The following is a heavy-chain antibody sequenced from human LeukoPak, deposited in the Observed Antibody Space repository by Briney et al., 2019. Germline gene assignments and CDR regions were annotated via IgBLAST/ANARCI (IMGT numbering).Heavy chain of an antibody. CDR2: IKSKTDGGTT. CDR3: TIDQLVATG. D-gene: IGHD5-12*01. CDR1: GFTFSNAW. J-gene: IGHJ4*02. V-gene: IGHV3-15*01. Sequence: GGSLRRSCAESGFTFSNAWMSWVRHAPGKGLEWVGRIKSKTDGGTTDYAATVKGRFTISRDDSKNTLYLQMNSLKSEDTAVYYCTIDQLVATGWGQGTLVTVSS.